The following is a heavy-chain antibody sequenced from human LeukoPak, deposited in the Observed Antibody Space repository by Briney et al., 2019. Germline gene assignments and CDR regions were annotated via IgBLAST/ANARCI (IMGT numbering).Heavy chain of an antibody. CDR2: IYSSGST. V-gene: IGHV4-59*01. CDR3: GRGHSYGYGWFDP. CDR1: GGSISSYY. J-gene: IGHJ5*02. Sequence: PSETLSLTCTGTGGSISSYYWSWIRQPPGKGLEWIGYIYSSGSTNYNPSLKRRVTISVDTSNNQFSLKLGSVTAADPAVYYCGRGHSYGYGWFDPWGQGTLVTVSS. D-gene: IGHD5-18*01.